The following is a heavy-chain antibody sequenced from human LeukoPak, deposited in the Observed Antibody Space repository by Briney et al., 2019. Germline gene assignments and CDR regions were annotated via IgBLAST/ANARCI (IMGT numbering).Heavy chain of an antibody. Sequence: SETLSLTCAVYGGSFSGYYWSWIRQPPGKGLEWIGEINHSGSTNYNPSLKSRVTISVDTSKNQFSLKLSSVTAADTAVYYCASRIQLWLGFDYWGQGTLVTVSS. CDR1: GGSFSGYY. CDR3: ASRIQLWLGFDY. D-gene: IGHD5-18*01. V-gene: IGHV4-34*01. CDR2: INHSGST. J-gene: IGHJ4*02.